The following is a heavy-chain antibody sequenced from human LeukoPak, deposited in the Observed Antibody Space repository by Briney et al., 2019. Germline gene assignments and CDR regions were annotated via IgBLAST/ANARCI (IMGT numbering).Heavy chain of an antibody. V-gene: IGHV3-21*01. CDR1: GFTFSSYS. D-gene: IGHD3-10*01. J-gene: IGHJ6*02. CDR3: AKDFGELWVHYYYGMDV. CDR2: ISSSSSCI. Sequence: PGGSLRLSCAASGFTFSSYSMNWVRQAPGKGLEWVSSISSSSSCIYYADSVKGRFTISRDNAKNSLYLQMNSLRAEDTAVYYCAKDFGELWVHYYYGMDVWGQGTTVTVSS.